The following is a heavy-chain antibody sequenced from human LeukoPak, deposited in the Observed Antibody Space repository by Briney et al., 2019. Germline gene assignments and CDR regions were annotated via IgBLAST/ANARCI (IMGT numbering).Heavy chain of an antibody. D-gene: IGHD3-22*01. CDR3: ARRAYDSSGYYYGGEFDY. CDR2: INPNSGGT. Sequence: ASVKVSCKASGYTFTGYYMHWVRQAPGQGLEWMGWINPNSGGTNYAQKFQGRVTMTRDTSISTAYMELSRLRSDDTAVYYCARRAYDSSGYYYGGEFDYWGQGTLVTVSS. J-gene: IGHJ4*02. CDR1: GYTFTGYY. V-gene: IGHV1-2*02.